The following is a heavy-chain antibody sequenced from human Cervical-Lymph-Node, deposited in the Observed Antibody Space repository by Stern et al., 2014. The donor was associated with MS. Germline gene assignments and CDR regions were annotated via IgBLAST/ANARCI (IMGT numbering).Heavy chain of an antibody. J-gene: IGHJ6*02. V-gene: IGHV1-69*01. D-gene: IGHD3-10*01. CDR1: GSTFSIYA. Sequence: QVQLVDSGAEVKKPGSSVKVSCKASGSTFSIYAVSWVRQAPGQGLEWMGGIIPMFGTANYPQKMEGRVTITADESTSTAHMELSNLRSEDTAIYFCVRSNYDGGNGFYHYAMDVWGQGTTVIVSS. CDR2: IIPMFGTA. CDR3: VRSNYDGGNGFYHYAMDV.